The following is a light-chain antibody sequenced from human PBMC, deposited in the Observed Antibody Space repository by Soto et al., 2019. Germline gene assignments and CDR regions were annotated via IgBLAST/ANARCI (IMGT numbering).Light chain of an antibody. J-gene: IGKJ5*01. CDR1: QKISSRY. CDR3: QQYGGTPPIT. V-gene: IGKV3-20*01. CDR2: GAS. Sequence: IELTQSPGTLSLSPGDIATLSHRASQKISSRYLAWYLQKPGQAPRFVIYGASSRATGIPDRFSGSGAGTDFTPTISRLEPEDFSVYYCQQYGGTPPITFGQGTRLEI.